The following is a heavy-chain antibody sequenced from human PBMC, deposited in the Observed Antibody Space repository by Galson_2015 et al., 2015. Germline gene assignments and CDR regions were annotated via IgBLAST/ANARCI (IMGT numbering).Heavy chain of an antibody. J-gene: IGHJ6*02. CDR1: GDSVSSNSAA. CDR3: AREFYGMDV. CDR2: TYYRSKWYN. Sequence: CAISGDSVSSNSAAWNWIRQSPSRGLEWLGRTYYRSKWYNDYAVSEKRRITINPDTSKNQFSLLLTTLTPEDTAVYYCAREFYGMDVWGQGTTVTVSS. V-gene: IGHV6-1*01.